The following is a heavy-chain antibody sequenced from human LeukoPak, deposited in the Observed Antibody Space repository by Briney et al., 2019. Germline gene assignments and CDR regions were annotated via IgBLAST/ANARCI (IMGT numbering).Heavy chain of an antibody. V-gene: IGHV1-2*02. CDR1: GYTFTGYY. CDR2: IDPNSGGK. J-gene: IGHJ4*02. CDR3: ARGMIVVI. D-gene: IGHD3-22*01. Sequence: GASVKVSCKASGYTFTGYYMHWVRQARGQGLEWMGWIDPNSGGKNYAQKFKGRVNITRDTSISTAYMELSRLRSDDTAVYYGARGMIVVIWGQATLVTVSS.